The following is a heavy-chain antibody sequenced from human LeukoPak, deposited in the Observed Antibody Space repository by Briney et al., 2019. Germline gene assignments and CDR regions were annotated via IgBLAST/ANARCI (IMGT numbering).Heavy chain of an antibody. CDR1: GFTLSNYA. J-gene: IGHJ4*02. D-gene: IGHD2-8*01. CDR3: AKLVYYTPFDF. V-gene: IGHV3-23*01. Sequence: GGSLRLSCATSGFTLSNYAMSWVRQAPGKGLEWVSGISGRGDDTYYADSVKGRFTISRDNSKNTLYLQMNGLRAEDTALYYCAKLVYYTPFDFWGQGTLVTVSS. CDR2: ISGRGDDT.